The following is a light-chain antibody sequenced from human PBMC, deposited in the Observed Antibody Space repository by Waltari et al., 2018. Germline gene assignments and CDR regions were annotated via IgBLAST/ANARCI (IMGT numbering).Light chain of an antibody. CDR1: TSDFGGYNY. CDR3: SSYTSTATSV. J-gene: IGLJ3*02. CDR2: DVT. Sequence: QSALTQPASVSGSPGQSITISCTGTTSDFGGYNYVSCSKQDPHKAPKLPPLVLPSWSKQDPGKAPKLIIYDVTRRPSGVSNRFSGSKSGDTASLTISALQTEDEADYYCSSYTSTATSVFGGGTKLTVL. V-gene: IGLV2-14*01.